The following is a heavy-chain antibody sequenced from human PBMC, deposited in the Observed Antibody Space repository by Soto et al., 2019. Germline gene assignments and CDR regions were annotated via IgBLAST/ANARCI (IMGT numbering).Heavy chain of an antibody. CDR1: GFTFSSYA. CDR3: AKDNRFSSSWYGPTWFDP. J-gene: IGHJ5*02. V-gene: IGHV3-23*01. D-gene: IGHD6-13*01. Sequence: PGGSLRLSCAASGFTFSSYAMSWVRQAPGKGLEWVSAISGSGGSTYYADSVKGRFTISRDNSKNTLYLQMNSLRAEDTAVYYCAKDNRFSSSWYGPTWFDPWGQGTLVTVSS. CDR2: ISGSGGST.